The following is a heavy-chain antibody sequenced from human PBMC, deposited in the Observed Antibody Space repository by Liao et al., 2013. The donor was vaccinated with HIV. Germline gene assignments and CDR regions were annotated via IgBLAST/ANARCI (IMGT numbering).Heavy chain of an antibody. Sequence: QVQLQESGPGLVKPSETLSLTCTVSGGSISSYYWSWIRQPPGKGLEWIGYMYFSGSTNYNPSLKSRVTITVDTSKNQFSLKVSSVTAADTAVYYCARAYSISSPFDSWGQGTLVTVSS. CDR1: GGSISSYY. V-gene: IGHV4-59*12. D-gene: IGHD6-13*01. CDR2: MYFSGST. CDR3: ARAYSISSPFDS. J-gene: IGHJ4*02.